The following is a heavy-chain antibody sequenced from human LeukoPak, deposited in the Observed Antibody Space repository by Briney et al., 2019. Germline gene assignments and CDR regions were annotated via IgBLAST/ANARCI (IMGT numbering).Heavy chain of an antibody. Sequence: GGSLRLSCAASGFTVSSNYMSWVRQAPGKGLEWASGISWNSGSIDYADSVKGRFTISRDNAKNSLYLQMNSLRVEDTAFYYCAKDNRRHYTSGPNPDSLHWGQGALVTVSS. CDR3: AKDNRRHYTSGPNPDSLH. CDR2: ISWNSGSI. CDR1: GFTVSSNY. D-gene: IGHD6-19*01. J-gene: IGHJ4*02. V-gene: IGHV3-9*01.